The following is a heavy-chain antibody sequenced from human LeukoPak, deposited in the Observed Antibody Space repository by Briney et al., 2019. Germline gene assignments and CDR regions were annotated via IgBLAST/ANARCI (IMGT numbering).Heavy chain of an antibody. D-gene: IGHD1-26*01. Sequence: PGGSLRLSCAVSGFNFDDYGVSWVRQVPGKGHEWVSGINWNGGSIGYGGSVKGRFTISRANAKNSLYLQLNSLRAEDTALYYCARGRFSGSYVPWLPDYWGQGTLVTVSS. CDR1: GFNFDDYG. CDR2: INWNGGSI. V-gene: IGHV3-20*04. J-gene: IGHJ4*02. CDR3: ARGRFSGSYVPWLPDY.